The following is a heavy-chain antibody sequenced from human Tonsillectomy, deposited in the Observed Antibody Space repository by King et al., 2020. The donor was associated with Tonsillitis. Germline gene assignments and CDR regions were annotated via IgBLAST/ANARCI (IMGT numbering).Heavy chain of an antibody. D-gene: IGHD6-25*01. J-gene: IGHJ5*02. V-gene: IGHV4-59*01. CDR3: ARGEAAPDLTGRSGVSFDP. Sequence: QLQESGPGLVKPSETLSLTCTVSGGSISSYYWSWIRQHPGKGLEWIGYIYYSGSTNYNHSLKSRVTISVDTSKNQFSLKLSSVTAADTAVYHCARGEAAPDLTGRSGVSFDPCGQGTLVTVSS. CDR1: GGSISSYY. CDR2: IYYSGST.